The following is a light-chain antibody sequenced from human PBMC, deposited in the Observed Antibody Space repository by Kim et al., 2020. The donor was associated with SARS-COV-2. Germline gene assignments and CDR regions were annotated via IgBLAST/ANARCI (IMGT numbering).Light chain of an antibody. CDR1: SSDVGSYDH. CDR2: DVS. J-gene: IGLJ2*01. CDR3: SSYTATTTLV. Sequence: SITISCTGTSSDVGSYDHVSWYQQYPGKAPKLMIYDVSHRPSGVSNRFSGSKSGKTASLTISGLQAEDEADYYCSSYTATTTLVFGGGTKLTVL. V-gene: IGLV2-14*03.